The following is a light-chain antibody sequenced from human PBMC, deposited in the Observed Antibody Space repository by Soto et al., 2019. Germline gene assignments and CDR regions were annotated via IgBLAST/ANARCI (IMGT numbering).Light chain of an antibody. J-gene: IGLJ1*01. CDR3: SSYTSSITLLYV. CDR2: DVS. CDR1: SSDVGGYNY. V-gene: IGLV2-14*01. Sequence: QSVLTQPASVSGSPGQSITISCTGTSSDVGGYNYVSWYQQHPGKAPKLIICDVSNRPSGVSNRFSGSKSGNTASLTISGLQAEDEADYYCSSYTSSITLLYVFGTGTKLTVL.